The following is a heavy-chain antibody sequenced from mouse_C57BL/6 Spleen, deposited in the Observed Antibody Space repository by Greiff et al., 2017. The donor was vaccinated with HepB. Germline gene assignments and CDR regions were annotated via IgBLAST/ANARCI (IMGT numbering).Heavy chain of an antibody. J-gene: IGHJ2*01. V-gene: IGHV5-4*01. D-gene: IGHD1-1*02. CDR3: ARRWEGYFDY. CDR2: ISDGGSYT. CDR1: GFTFSSYA. Sequence: DVHLVESGGGLVKPGGSLKLSCAASGFTFSSYAMSWVRQTPEKRLEWVATISDGGSYTYYPDNVKGRFTISRDNAKNNLYLQMSHLKSEDTAMYYCARRWEGYFDYWGQGTTLTVSS.